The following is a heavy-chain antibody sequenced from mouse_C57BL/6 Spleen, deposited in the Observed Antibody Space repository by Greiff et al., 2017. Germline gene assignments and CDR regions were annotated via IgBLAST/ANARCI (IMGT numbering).Heavy chain of an antibody. CDR2: ISSGGDYI. CDR3: TRDTVVDYAMDY. D-gene: IGHD1-1*01. V-gene: IGHV5-9-1*02. CDR1: GFTFSSYA. Sequence: DVHLVESGEGLVKPGGSLKLSCAASGFTFSSYAMSWVRQTPEKRLEWVAYISSGGDYIYYADTVKGRFTISRDNARNTLYLQMSSLKSEDTAMYYCTRDTVVDYAMDYWGQGTSVTVSS. J-gene: IGHJ4*01.